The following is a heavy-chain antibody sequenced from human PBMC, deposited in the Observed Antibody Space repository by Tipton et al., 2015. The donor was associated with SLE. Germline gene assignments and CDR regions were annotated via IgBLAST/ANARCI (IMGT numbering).Heavy chain of an antibody. D-gene: IGHD2-15*01. J-gene: IGHJ3*02. V-gene: IGHV3-48*03. CDR2: ISSSGSNI. CDR1: GFTFSSYE. Sequence: SLRLSCAASGFTFSSYEMNWVRQAPGKGLEWVSYISSSGSNIYYADSVKGRFTISRDNAKNALYLQMNSLRAEDMAVYYCARRGGLLMGFDIWGQGTMVTVSS. CDR3: ARRGGLLMGFDI.